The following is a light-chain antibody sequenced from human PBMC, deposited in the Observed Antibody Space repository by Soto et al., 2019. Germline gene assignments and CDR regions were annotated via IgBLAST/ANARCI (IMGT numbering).Light chain of an antibody. J-gene: IGKJ1*01. V-gene: IGKV1-5*03. CDR2: KAS. CDR1: QSISSW. CDR3: QQYNSYSRT. Sequence: DIQMTPSPSTLSASVGDRVTITCRASQSISSWLAWYQQKPGKAPKLLIYKASTLKSGVPSRFSGSGSGTEFTLTISSLQPDDFATYYCQQYNSYSRTFGQGTKVDIK.